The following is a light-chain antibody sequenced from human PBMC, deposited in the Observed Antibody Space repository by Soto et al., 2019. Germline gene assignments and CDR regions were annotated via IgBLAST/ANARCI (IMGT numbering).Light chain of an antibody. J-gene: IGKJ3*01. CDR1: QSLLHSNGYNY. V-gene: IGKV2-28*01. CDR2: LGS. Sequence: DIVMTQSPLPLPVTPGEPASISCRSSQSLLHSNGYNYLDWYLQKPGQSPQLLIYLGSNRASGVPDRFSGSGSGTDFTLKISRVEAEDVGVYYCMQALQTPFTLGPGTKVDIK. CDR3: MQALQTPFT.